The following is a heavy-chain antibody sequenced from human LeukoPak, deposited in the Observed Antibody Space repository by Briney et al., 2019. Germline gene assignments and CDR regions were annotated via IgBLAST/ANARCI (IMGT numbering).Heavy chain of an antibody. CDR3: ARGDSSNVNDY. J-gene: IGHJ4*02. V-gene: IGHV4-59*08. Sequence: SETLSLTCTVSGGSISIYYWSWIRQPPGKGLEWIGYIYYSGSTNYNPSLKSRVTISVDTSKNQFSLKLSSVTAADTAVYYCARGDSSNVNDYWGQGTLVTVSS. CDR2: IYYSGST. CDR1: GGSISIYY. D-gene: IGHD3-22*01.